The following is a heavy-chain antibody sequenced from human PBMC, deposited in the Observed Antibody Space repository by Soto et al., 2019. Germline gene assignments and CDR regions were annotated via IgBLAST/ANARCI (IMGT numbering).Heavy chain of an antibody. CDR2: ISAYNGNT. Sequence: ASVKVSCKASGYTFTSYGISWVRQAPGQGLEWMGWISAYNGNTNYAQKLQGRVTMTTDTSTSTAYMELRSLRSDDTAVYYCARDIPTYYDYVWGSYRFDYWGQGTLVTVSS. V-gene: IGHV1-18*01. CDR1: GYTFTSYG. D-gene: IGHD3-16*02. J-gene: IGHJ4*02. CDR3: ARDIPTYYDYVWGSYRFDY.